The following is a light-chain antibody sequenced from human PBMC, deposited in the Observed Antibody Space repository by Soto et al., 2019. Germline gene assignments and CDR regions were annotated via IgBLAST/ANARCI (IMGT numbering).Light chain of an antibody. J-gene: IGKJ2*01. CDR3: QQRSNWYT. CDR2: DAS. Sequence: EIVLTQSPATLSLSPGERATLSCRASQSVSSYLAWYQQKPGQAPRLLLYDASNRATGIPARFSGSGSGTDFTLTISSREPEDFAVYYCQQRSNWYTFGQGTKREIK. V-gene: IGKV3-11*01. CDR1: QSVSSY.